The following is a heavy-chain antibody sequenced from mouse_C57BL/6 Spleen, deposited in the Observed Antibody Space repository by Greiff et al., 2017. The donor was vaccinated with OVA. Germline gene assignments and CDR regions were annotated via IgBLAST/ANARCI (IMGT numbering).Heavy chain of an antibody. D-gene: IGHD1-2*01. CDR2: IHPNSGST. V-gene: IGHV1-64*01. J-gene: IGHJ3*01. CDR3: ASGGDYGRGFAY. CDR1: GYTFTSYW. Sequence: VQLQQSGAELVKPGASVKLSCKASGYTFTSYWMHWVKQRPGQGLEWIGMIHPNSGSTNYNEKFKSKATLTVDKSSSTAYMQLSSLTSEDSAVYYCASGGDYGRGFAYWGQGTLVTVSA.